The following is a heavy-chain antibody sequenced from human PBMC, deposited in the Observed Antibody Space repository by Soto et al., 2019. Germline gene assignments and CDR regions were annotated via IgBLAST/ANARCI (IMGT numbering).Heavy chain of an antibody. J-gene: IGHJ3*02. CDR2: IYYSGST. Sequence: QLQLQESGSGLVKPSETLSLTCTVSGGSISSSSYYWGWIRQPPGKGLEWIGSIYYSGSTYYNPSLKSRVTISVDTSKNQFSLKLSSVTAADTAVYYCARQPYGVQNLGELSLYAFDIWGQGTMVTVSS. D-gene: IGHD3-16*02. CDR1: GGSISSSSYY. V-gene: IGHV4-39*01. CDR3: ARQPYGVQNLGELSLYAFDI.